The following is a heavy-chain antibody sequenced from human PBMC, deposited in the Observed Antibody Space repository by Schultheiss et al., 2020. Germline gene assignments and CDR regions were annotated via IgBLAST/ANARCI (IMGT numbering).Heavy chain of an antibody. CDR1: GGSISSSSYY. V-gene: IGHV4-61*05. J-gene: IGHJ6*04. CDR2: IYYSGST. D-gene: IGHD3-9*01. Sequence: SQTLSLTCTVSGGSISSSSYYWGWIRQPPGKGLEWIGYIYYSGSTNYNPSLKSRVTISVDTSKNQFSLKLSSVTAADTAVYYCARNIRYFDWLWGDHSSEYYYGMDVWGKGTTVTVSS. CDR3: ARNIRYFDWLWGDHSSEYYYGMDV.